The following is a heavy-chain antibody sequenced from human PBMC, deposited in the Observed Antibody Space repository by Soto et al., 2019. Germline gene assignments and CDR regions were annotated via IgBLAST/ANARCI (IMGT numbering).Heavy chain of an antibody. D-gene: IGHD3-22*01. CDR3: ARGPSYYDTNGYFDY. Sequence: SETLSLTCSVSGGSLSGYYWNWIRQPPGKGLEWIGEINHSGSTNYNPSLKSRVTISVDTSKNQFSLKLSSVTAADTAVYYCARGPSYYDTNGYFDYWGQGTLVTVSS. J-gene: IGHJ4*02. CDR1: GGSLSGYY. CDR2: INHSGST. V-gene: IGHV4-34*01.